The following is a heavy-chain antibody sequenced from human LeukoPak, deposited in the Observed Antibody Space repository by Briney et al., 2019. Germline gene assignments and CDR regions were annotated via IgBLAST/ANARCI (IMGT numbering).Heavy chain of an antibody. V-gene: IGHV3-30*02. CDR3: AKDGGAYSSSAGWFDP. CDR2: IRYDGSNK. D-gene: IGHD3-22*01. CDR1: GFIFNNYA. Sequence: GGSLRLSCAASGFIFNNYAMHWVRQAPGKGLEWVAFIRYDGSNKYYADSVKGRFTISRDNSKNTLYLQMNSLRAEDTAVYYCAKDGGAYSSSAGWFDPWGQGTRVTVSS. J-gene: IGHJ5*02.